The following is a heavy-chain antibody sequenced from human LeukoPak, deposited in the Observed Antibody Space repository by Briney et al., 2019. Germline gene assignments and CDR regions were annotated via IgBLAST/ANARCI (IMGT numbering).Heavy chain of an antibody. CDR1: GGSFSGYY. J-gene: IGHJ4*02. V-gene: IGHV4-34*01. Sequence: PSETLSLTCAVYGGSFSGYYWSWIRQPPRKGLEWIGEINHSGSTNYNPSLKSRVTISVDTSKNQFSLKLSSVTAADTAVYYCARERDGNFDYWGQGTLVTVSS. CDR2: INHSGST. CDR3: ARERDGNFDY. D-gene: IGHD1-1*01.